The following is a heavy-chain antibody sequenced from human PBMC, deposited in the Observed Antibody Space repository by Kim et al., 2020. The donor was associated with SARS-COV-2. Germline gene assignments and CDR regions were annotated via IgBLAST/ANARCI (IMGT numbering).Heavy chain of an antibody. D-gene: IGHD1-20*01. Sequence: GGSLRLSCAASGFTFSSYGMHWVRQAPGKGLEWVAVISYDGSNKYYADSVKGRFTISRDNSKNTLYLQMNSLRAEDTAVYYCAKALLVSWGQGTLVTVSS. CDR1: GFTFSSYG. J-gene: IGHJ5*02. CDR2: ISYDGSNK. V-gene: IGHV3-30*18. CDR3: AKALLVS.